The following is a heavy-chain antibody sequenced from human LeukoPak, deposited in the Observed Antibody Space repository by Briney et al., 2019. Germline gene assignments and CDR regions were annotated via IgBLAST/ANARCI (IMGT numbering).Heavy chain of an antibody. Sequence: ASVTVSYTASGYTFTDYGNSRVRQAPGQGQERMGWISAYDGSTHYAQRLQGAVTMTTDTSTSTAYMELRSLRSDDTAVYYCARDLRGRTYYFDFWGQGTLVSVSS. D-gene: IGHD1/OR15-1a*01. CDR1: GYTFTDYG. J-gene: IGHJ4*02. V-gene: IGHV1-18*01. CDR2: ISAYDGST. CDR3: ARDLRGRTYYFDF.